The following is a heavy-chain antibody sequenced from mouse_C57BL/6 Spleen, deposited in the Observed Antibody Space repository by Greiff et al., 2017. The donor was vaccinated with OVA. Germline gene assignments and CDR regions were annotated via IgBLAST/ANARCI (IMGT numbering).Heavy chain of an antibody. CDR1: GYTFTSYW. D-gene: IGHD1-1*01. J-gene: IGHJ2*01. CDR3: ARYRNYYGSNY. V-gene: IGHV1-50*01. CDR2: IDPSDSYT. Sequence: VKLQQPGAELVKPGASVKLSCKASGYTFTSYWMQWVKQRPGQGLEWIGEIDPSDSYTNYNQKFKGKATLTVDTSSSTAYMQLSSLTSEDSAVYYCARYRNYYGSNYWGQGTTLTVSS.